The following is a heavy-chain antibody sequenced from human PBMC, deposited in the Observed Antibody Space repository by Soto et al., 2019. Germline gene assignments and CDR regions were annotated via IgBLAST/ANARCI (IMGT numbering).Heavy chain of an antibody. D-gene: IGHD3-10*01. V-gene: IGHV4-30-2*01. CDR1: GVSIGSGDYS. Sequence: SETLSLTCTVSGVSIGSGDYSWSWIRQPPGKGLEWLGYIYHRGNTYYNPSLESRLTMSADRSKNQLSLSLRSVTAADTAVFYCARVRTVGMSGSPGDSWGQGTLVTVSS. CDR3: ARVRTVGMSGSPGDS. J-gene: IGHJ4*02. CDR2: IYHRGNT.